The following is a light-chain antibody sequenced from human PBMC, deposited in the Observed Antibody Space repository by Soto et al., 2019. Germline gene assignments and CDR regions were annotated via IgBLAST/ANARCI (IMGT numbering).Light chain of an antibody. Sequence: EKVMTQSPDTLSVSPGERATLSCRASQSVSTSLAWYQQKPGQAPRLLIYGASTRATGIPARFSGSGSGTEFTLTIGSLQSEDFAVYYCQQYSNWPPVITFGQGTRLEIK. V-gene: IGKV3-15*01. CDR2: GAS. CDR1: QSVSTS. J-gene: IGKJ5*01. CDR3: QQYSNWPPVIT.